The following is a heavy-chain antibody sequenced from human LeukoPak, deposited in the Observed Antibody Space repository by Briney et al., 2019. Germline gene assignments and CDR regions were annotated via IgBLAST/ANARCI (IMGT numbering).Heavy chain of an antibody. J-gene: IGHJ4*02. CDR3: ASYYCSSGSCYFDT. D-gene: IGHD2-15*01. V-gene: IGHV3-53*01. CDR2: IYRGDT. CDR1: GFTAGYNY. Sequence: GGSLRLSCAVSGFTAGYNYMSWVRQAPGKGLEWVSVIYRGDTYYADSVKGRFTISRDDSKNTVFLQMNRLRADDTVVYFCASYYCSSGSCYFDTWGQGTLVAVSS.